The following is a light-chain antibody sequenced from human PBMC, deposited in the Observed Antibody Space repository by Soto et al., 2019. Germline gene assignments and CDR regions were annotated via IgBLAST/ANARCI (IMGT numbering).Light chain of an antibody. CDR3: QQYRDSLGT. J-gene: IGKJ1*01. Sequence: EIVLTQSPGTLSLSPGERATLSCRASQSVISTYLAWYQQKPGQAPRLLIYGASSRATGIPDRFSGSGSGTDFTLTISRLELEDFAVYYCQQYRDSLGTFGQGTKVEIK. CDR1: QSVISTY. V-gene: IGKV3-20*01. CDR2: GAS.